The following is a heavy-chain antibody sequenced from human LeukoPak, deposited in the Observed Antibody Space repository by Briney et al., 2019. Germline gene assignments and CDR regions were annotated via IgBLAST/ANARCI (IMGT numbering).Heavy chain of an antibody. Sequence: AAVKVSCKASGGTFSSYIITWVRQAPGQGLEWMGWINPNSGGTNYAQKFQGRVTMTRDTSISTAYMELSRLRSDDTAVHYCARDNVPSVVAATGPDYWGQGTLVTVSS. CDR1: GGTFSSYI. V-gene: IGHV1-2*02. D-gene: IGHD2-15*01. J-gene: IGHJ4*02. CDR2: INPNSGGT. CDR3: ARDNVPSVVAATGPDY.